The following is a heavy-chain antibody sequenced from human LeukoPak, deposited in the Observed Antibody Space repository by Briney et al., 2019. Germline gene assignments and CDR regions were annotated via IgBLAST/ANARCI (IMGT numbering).Heavy chain of an antibody. V-gene: IGHV3-30*02. CDR2: IRYDGNNK. Sequence: TGGSLRLSCAASGFTFSSCGMHWVRQAPGKGLEWVAFIRYDGNNKYYADSVKGRFTISRDNSKNTLYLQMNSLRAEDTAVYYCASLGIAAAGTKGFDYWGQGTLVTVSS. CDR1: GFTFSSCG. CDR3: ASLGIAAAGTKGFDY. J-gene: IGHJ4*02. D-gene: IGHD6-13*01.